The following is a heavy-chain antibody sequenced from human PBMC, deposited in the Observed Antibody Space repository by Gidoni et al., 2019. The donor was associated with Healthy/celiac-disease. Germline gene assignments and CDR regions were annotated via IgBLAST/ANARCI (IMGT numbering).Heavy chain of an antibody. CDR1: GCTFTSYA. CDR3: AKYMGTRGYQLPGFDD. CDR2: ISGSGGST. D-gene: IGHD2-2*01. Sequence: EVQLLESGGGLVQPGGSMRISCAASGCTFTSYAMSWVRQATGKGMEWGSAISGSGGSTYYADSVKGRFTISRDNPKNTRYLKMNSLRAEDTAVYYCAKYMGTRGYQLPGFDDWGQGTLVTVSS. V-gene: IGHV3-23*01. J-gene: IGHJ4*02.